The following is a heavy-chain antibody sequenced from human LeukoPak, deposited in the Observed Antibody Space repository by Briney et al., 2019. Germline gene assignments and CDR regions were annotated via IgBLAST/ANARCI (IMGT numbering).Heavy chain of an antibody. J-gene: IGHJ6*03. CDR1: GFTFSSYA. V-gene: IGHV3-23*01. CDR2: ISGSGGST. Sequence: GGSLRLSCAASGFTFSSYAMSWVRQAPGKGLEWVSAISGSGGSTYYADSVKGRFTISRDNSKNTLYLQMNSLRAEDTAVYYCAKYYYDFWSGYAQDYYYYYMDVWGKGTTVTVSS. D-gene: IGHD3-3*01. CDR3: AKYYYDFWSGYAQDYYYYYMDV.